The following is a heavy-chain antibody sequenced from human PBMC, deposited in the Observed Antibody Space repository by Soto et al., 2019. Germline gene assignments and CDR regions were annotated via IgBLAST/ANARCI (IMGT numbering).Heavy chain of an antibody. V-gene: IGHV1-2*04. Sequence: QVQLVQSGAEVKKPGASVKVSCKASGYTFTGYYMHWVRQAPGQGLEWMGWINPNSGGTNYAQKYQGSVTMTRDTSISTAYMELSRLRSDDTAVYYCARGPPEALDYGDYEENGWFDPWGQGTLVTVSS. CDR2: INPNSGGT. CDR3: ARGPPEALDYGDYEENGWFDP. CDR1: GYTFTGYY. J-gene: IGHJ5*02. D-gene: IGHD4-17*01.